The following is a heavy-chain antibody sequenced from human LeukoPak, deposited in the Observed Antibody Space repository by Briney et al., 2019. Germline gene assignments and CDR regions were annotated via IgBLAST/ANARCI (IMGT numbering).Heavy chain of an antibody. Sequence: ASVKVSCKASGYTFTGYYIHWVRQAPGQGLEWMGWNNPNSGGTNCAHNFQGSVTMTRDTSISTAYMELSSLRSEDTAVYYCARGEDGYSTLFDYWGQGTLVTVSS. CDR2: NNPNSGGT. CDR3: ARGEDGYSTLFDY. D-gene: IGHD5-24*01. V-gene: IGHV1-2*02. CDR1: GYTFTGYY. J-gene: IGHJ4*02.